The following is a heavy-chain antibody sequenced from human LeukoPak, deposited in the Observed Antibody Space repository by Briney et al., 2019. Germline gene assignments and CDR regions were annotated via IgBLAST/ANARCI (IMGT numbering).Heavy chain of an antibody. D-gene: IGHD3-10*01. CDR3: AASSGYYGSGRFSPYNWFDP. CDR2: ISYSGST. Sequence: PSETLSLTCIVSGGSITNNNYYWGWIRQPPGKGLEWIGSISYSGSTYYNPSLKSRVTVSVDTSKNQFSLKLSSVTAADTAVYYCAASSGYYGSGRFSPYNWFDPWGQGTLVTVSS. V-gene: IGHV4-39*07. J-gene: IGHJ5*02. CDR1: GGSITNNNYY.